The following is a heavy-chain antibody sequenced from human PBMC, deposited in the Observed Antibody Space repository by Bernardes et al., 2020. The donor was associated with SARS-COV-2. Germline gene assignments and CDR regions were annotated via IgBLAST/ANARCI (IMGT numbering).Heavy chain of an antibody. Sequence: GGSLLLSCAASGFTFRTSSMSWVRQAPGPGLAWVSSLSSSSGYLYYADSVKGRFTISRDHGKNSLYLQMNSLRAEDTAVYYCARSQDSDAWFRDGFDYWGQGTLVTGSS. J-gene: IGHJ4*02. CDR3: ARSQDSDAWFRDGFDY. CDR2: LSSSSGYL. CDR1: GFTFRTSS. V-gene: IGHV3-21*01. D-gene: IGHD3-10*01.